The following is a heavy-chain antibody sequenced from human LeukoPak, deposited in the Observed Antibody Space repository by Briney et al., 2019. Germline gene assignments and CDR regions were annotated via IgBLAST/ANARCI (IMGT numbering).Heavy chain of an antibody. CDR1: GYTFTGYY. Sequence: ASVKVSCKASGYTFTGYYIHWVRQAPGQGLEWMGWINPNSGGTNYAQKFQGRVTMTRDTSISTAYMELSRLRSDDTAVYYCARDYYGSGSYRENWFDPWGQGTLVTVSS. CDR2: INPNSGGT. V-gene: IGHV1-2*02. J-gene: IGHJ5*02. D-gene: IGHD3-10*01. CDR3: ARDYYGSGSYRENWFDP.